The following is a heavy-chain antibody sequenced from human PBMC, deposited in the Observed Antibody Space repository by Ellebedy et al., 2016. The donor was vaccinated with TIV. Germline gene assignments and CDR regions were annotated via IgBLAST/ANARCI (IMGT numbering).Heavy chain of an antibody. V-gene: IGHV6-1*01. CDR2: TYYRSRWYY. D-gene: IGHD6-19*01. J-gene: IGHJ6*02. Sequence: SQTLSLTCAISGDSVSTNIAAWNWIRQSPSRDLEWLGRTYYRSRWYYDYALSVKSRININPDTSKNQFSLQLNAVTPEDTAVYYCARDPDSSGWFGLDVWGQGTAVTVSS. CDR1: GDSVSTNIAA. CDR3: ARDPDSSGWFGLDV.